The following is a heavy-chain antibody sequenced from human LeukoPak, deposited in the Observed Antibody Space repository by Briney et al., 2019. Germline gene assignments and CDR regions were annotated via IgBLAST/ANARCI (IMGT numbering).Heavy chain of an antibody. CDR2: IHPNSGGT. CDR1: GYTFTGYY. J-gene: IGHJ6*02. CDR3: ARDDYDYVWGRYGMDV. Sequence: ASVKVSCKASGYTFTGYYMHWVRHPPAQWLELMGWIHPNSGGTNYAQKFQGRVTMTRDTSISTAYMELSRLRSDDTAVYYCARDDYDYVWGRYGMDVWGQGTTVTVSS. D-gene: IGHD3-16*01. V-gene: IGHV1-2*02.